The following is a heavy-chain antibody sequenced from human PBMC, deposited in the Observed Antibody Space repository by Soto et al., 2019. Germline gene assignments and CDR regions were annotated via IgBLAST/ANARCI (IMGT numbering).Heavy chain of an antibody. J-gene: IGHJ4*02. Sequence: EVPLVESGGGSVQPGRSLRLSCVASGFTFESYAMHWVRQVPGKGLEWVSGINWNSGSIGYEDSVKGRFTISRDNAQKSLYLEMNSLRVEDTAFYYCVKDIHEQWLVSHFEYWGQGALVTVSS. CDR3: VKDIHEQWLVSHFEY. CDR2: INWNSGSI. V-gene: IGHV3-9*01. D-gene: IGHD6-19*01. CDR1: GFTFESYA.